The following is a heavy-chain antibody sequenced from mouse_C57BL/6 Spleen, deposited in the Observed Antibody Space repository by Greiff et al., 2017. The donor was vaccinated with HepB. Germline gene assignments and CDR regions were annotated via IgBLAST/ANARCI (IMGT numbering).Heavy chain of an antibody. CDR2: IYPGSGST. Sequence: QVQLQQSGAELVKPGASVKMSCKASGYTFTSYWITWVKQRPGQGLEWIGDIYPGSGSTNYNEKFKSKATLTVDTSSSTAYMQLSSLTSEDSAVYYCARWRFVTTVVYFDYWGQGTTLTVSS. D-gene: IGHD1-1*01. CDR3: ARWRFVTTVVYFDY. CDR1: GYTFTSYW. V-gene: IGHV1-55*01. J-gene: IGHJ2*01.